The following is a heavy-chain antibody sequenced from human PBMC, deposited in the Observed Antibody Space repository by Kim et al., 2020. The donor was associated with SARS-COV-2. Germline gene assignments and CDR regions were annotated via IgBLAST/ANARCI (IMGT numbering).Heavy chain of an antibody. Sequence: GGSLRLSCAASGFTFSNYAMHWVRQAPGKGLEWVAVISYDGSNKYYADSVKGRFTISRNNSKNTLYLQMNSLRAEDTAVYYCATPGEGSYRIYFDYWGQGTLVTVSS. CDR1: GFTFSNYA. CDR2: ISYDGSNK. V-gene: IGHV3-30-3*01. D-gene: IGHD1-26*01. CDR3: ATPGEGSYRIYFDY. J-gene: IGHJ4*02.